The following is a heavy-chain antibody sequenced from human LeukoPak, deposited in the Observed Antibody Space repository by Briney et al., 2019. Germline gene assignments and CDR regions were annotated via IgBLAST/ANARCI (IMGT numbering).Heavy chain of an antibody. CDR3: ARDRATKARIGGTDV. J-gene: IGHJ6*02. D-gene: IGHD5-24*01. CDR2: ISETSSHR. CDR1: TFIFGSYS. V-gene: IGHV3-21*06. Sequence: GGSLRLSCVGSTFIFGSYSMNWVRQAPGKGLEWVSYISETSSHRYYADSVQGRFTISRDNAQNSLYLQMNSLSAEDTGICYCARDRATKARIGGTDVWGQGTTVIVSS.